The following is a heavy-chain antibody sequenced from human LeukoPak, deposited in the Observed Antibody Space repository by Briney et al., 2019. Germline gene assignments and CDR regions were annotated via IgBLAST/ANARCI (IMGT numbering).Heavy chain of an antibody. J-gene: IGHJ4*02. CDR3: TSVRDGLRLSTPFDD. D-gene: IGHD5-12*01. Sequence: ASVKVSCKASGYTITVYYMHWVRHAPGQGLEWMGWINPNSGGTNYAQKFQGRVTMTRDPSISTAYMELSRLRSDDTAVYLCTSVRDGLRLSTPFDDCGQGILVSVSS. CDR1: GYTITVYY. CDR2: INPNSGGT. V-gene: IGHV1-2*02.